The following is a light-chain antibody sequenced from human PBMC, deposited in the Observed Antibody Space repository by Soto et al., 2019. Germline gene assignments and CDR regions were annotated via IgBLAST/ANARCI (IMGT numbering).Light chain of an antibody. Sequence: DIQMTQSPSTLSASVGDRVTITCRASQSISSWLAWYQQTPGKAPKLLIYKASSLESGVPSRFSGSGSGTEFTLTISSLQPDDFATYYCQQYSSNSPWTFGQGTKVEIK. CDR2: KAS. CDR1: QSISSW. CDR3: QQYSSNSPWT. J-gene: IGKJ1*01. V-gene: IGKV1-5*03.